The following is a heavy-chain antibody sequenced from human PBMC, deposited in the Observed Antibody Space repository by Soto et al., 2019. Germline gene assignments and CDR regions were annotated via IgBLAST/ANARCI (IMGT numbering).Heavy chain of an antibody. V-gene: IGHV3-30*18. D-gene: IGHD6-13*01. Sequence: QVHLVESGGGVVQPGRSLRLSCAASGFTFSNNGMRWVRQAPGKGLEWMGVISYEGSEKYYAGSVKGRFTISRDNSKSTLYLQMDTLRAEEPAIYFCVKDKGAAAGFDYWGQGILVTVSS. CDR2: ISYEGSEK. CDR1: GFTFSNNG. J-gene: IGHJ4*02. CDR3: VKDKGAAAGFDY.